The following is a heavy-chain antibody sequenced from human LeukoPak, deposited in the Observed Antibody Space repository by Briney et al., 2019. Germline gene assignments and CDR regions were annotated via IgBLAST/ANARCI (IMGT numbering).Heavy chain of an antibody. CDR3: AREYYYGSGTLGY. J-gene: IGHJ4*02. CDR2: IYYSGST. D-gene: IGHD3-10*01. Sequence: PSETLSLTCTVSGGSISSYYWSWIRQPPGKGLEWIGYIYYSGSTNYNPSLKSRVTISVDTSKNQFSLKLSSVTAADTAVYYCAREYYYGSGTLGYWGQGTLVTVSS. V-gene: IGHV4-59*01. CDR1: GGSISSYY.